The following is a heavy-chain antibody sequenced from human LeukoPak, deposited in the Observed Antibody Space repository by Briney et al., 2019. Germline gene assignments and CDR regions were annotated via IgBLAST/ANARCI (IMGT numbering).Heavy chain of an antibody. V-gene: IGHV3-49*03. D-gene: IGHD6-19*01. CDR1: GFTFCDYL. Sequence: GGSLRLSCTASGFTFCDYLMSWFRQAPGKGLEWIGFISGGTTEYAASVKGRFTISRDDSTSIAYLQMNSLTTEDTAVYYCSRGSGWLSVYWGQGTLVTVSP. CDR3: SRGSGWLSVY. J-gene: IGHJ4*02. CDR2: ISGGTT.